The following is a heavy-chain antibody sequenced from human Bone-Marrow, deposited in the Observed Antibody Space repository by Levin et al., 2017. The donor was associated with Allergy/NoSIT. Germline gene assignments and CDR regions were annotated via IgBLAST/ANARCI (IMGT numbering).Heavy chain of an antibody. V-gene: IGHV3-53*01. CDR3: ARVRGQNPLYCSGGSCYSNHYDYYYMDV. D-gene: IGHD2-15*01. CDR1: GFTVSSNY. J-gene: IGHJ6*03. CDR2: IYSGGST. Sequence: GGSLRLSCAASGFTVSSNYMSWVRQAPGKGLEWVSVIYSGGSTYYADSVKGRFTISRDNSKNTLYLQMNSLRAEDTAVYDCARVRGQNPLYCSGGSCYSNHYDYYYMDVWGKGTTVTVSS.